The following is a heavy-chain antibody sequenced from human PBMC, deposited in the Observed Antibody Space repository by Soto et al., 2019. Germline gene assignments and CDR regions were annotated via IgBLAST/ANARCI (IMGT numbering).Heavy chain of an antibody. CDR2: IYHSGST. CDR3: AGYNWNYYFDP. CDR1: GGSVRDGSYY. J-gene: IGHJ5*02. Sequence: SETLSLTCTVSGGSVRDGSYYWAWLRQPPGKGLEWIGHIYHSGSTIYNPSLKSRVTISIDTSKSQFSLNLNSMTAADTAVYYCAGYNWNYYFDPWGQEPWSPSPQ. D-gene: IGHD1-7*01. V-gene: IGHV4-61*01.